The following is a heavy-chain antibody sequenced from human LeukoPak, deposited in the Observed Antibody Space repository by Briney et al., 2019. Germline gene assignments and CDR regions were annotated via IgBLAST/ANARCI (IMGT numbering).Heavy chain of an antibody. CDR2: ISGSGGNT. J-gene: IGHJ4*02. V-gene: IGHV3-23*01. D-gene: IGHD1-14*01. CDR3: AKGRRDQHFDY. Sequence: GGSLRLSCAASGFTFSSYAMSWVRQAPEKGLEWVSAISGSGGNTYYADSVKGRFTISRDNSKNTLYLQMNSLRAEDTAVYYCAKGRRDQHFDYWGQGTLVTVSS. CDR1: GFTFSSYA.